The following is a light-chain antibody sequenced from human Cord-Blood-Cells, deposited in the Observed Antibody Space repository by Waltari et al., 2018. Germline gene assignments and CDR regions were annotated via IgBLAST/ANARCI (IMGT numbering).Light chain of an antibody. V-gene: IGLV2-14*01. Sequence: SALTHPASVPRSPGQSITLSCSETSRHVRGYAYGSWYQQHPGKPPKLMIYDVSKRPSGVSNRFSGSKSGNTASLTISGLQAEDEADYYCSSYTSSSTYVFGTGTKVTVL. J-gene: IGLJ1*01. CDR1: SRHVRGYAY. CDR3: SSYTSSSTYV. CDR2: DVS.